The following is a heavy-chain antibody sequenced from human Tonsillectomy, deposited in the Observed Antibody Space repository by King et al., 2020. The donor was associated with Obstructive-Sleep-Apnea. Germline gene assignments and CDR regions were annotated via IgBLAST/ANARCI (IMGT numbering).Heavy chain of an antibody. J-gene: IGHJ6*02. D-gene: IGHD6-13*01. Sequence: QLVQSGAEVKKPGSSVKVSCKASGGTFSSYAISWVRQAPGQGLEWMGGIIPIFGTANYAQKVQGRVTITADESTSTAYMELSSLRSEDTAVYYCARGERYSSSWYYYGMDVWGQGTTVTVSS. V-gene: IGHV1-69*01. CDR2: IIPIFGTA. CDR1: GGTFSSYA. CDR3: ARGERYSSSWYYYGMDV.